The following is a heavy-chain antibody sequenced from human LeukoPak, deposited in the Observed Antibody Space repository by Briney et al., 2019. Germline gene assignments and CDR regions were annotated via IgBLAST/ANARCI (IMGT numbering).Heavy chain of an antibody. J-gene: IGHJ4*02. CDR3: ARGAGWYNY. CDR1: GGSISSYY. CDR2: IYHSGNA. Sequence: SETLSLTCTVSGGSISSYYWSWIRQPPGEGPEWIGYIYHSGNANYNPSLKSRVTISIDTSKKQFSLKLSSVTAADTAVYYCARGAGWYNYWGQGTLVTVSS. D-gene: IGHD6-19*01. V-gene: IGHV4-59*01.